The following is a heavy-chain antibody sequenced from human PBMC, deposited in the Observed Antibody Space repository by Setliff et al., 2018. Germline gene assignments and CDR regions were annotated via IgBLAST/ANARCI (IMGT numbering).Heavy chain of an antibody. CDR3: ATDITMVRGASNWFDP. Sequence: PGESLKISCAASGFTFSYALTWVRQAPGKGLEWVSAISGSGGSTYYADSVKGRFTISRDNSKNTLYLQMNSLRAEDTAVYYCATDITMVRGASNWFDPWGQGTLVTVSS. CDR2: ISGSGGST. D-gene: IGHD3-10*01. CDR1: GFTFSYA. V-gene: IGHV3-23*01. J-gene: IGHJ5*02.